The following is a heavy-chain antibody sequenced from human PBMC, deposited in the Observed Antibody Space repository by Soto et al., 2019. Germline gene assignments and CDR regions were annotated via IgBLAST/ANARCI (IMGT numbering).Heavy chain of an antibody. CDR3: AREAEERYYLDS. V-gene: IGHV3-21*06. Sequence: PGGSLRLSCAASGFTFSDYGFNWVRQAPGKGLEWVSSISKSASYIYYADSVKGRFTISRDNAKNSVYLQMNSLRAEDAAVYYCAREAEERYYLDSWGQGTPVTVSS. CDR1: GFTFSDYG. CDR2: ISKSASYI. D-gene: IGHD2-8*01. J-gene: IGHJ4*02.